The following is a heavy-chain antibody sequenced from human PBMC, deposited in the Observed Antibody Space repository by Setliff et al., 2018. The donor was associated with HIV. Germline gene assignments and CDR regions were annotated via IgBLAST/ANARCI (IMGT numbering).Heavy chain of an antibody. CDR2: IYFSGSA. CDR3: ARRPYYYDSSGYLVGFDY. J-gene: IGHJ4*02. Sequence: SETLSLTCAVYGGSFSGYYWGWIRQSPEKGLEWIGSIYFSGSAYYNPSLESRVTISVDTSRNQFSLKLSSVTAADTAVYYCARRPYYYDSSGYLVGFDYWGQGTLVTVSS. CDR1: GGSFSGYY. V-gene: IGHV4-39*01. D-gene: IGHD3-22*01.